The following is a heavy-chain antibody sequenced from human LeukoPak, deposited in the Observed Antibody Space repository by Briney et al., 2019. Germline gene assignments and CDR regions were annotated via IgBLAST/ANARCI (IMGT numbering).Heavy chain of an antibody. CDR3: AKGSSGYFVDL. D-gene: IGHD3-22*01. V-gene: IGHV3-33*06. CDR2: VWYDGSNK. Sequence: GRSLRLSCAASGFTFSSYGMHWVRQAPGKGLEWVAVVWYDGSNKYYADSVKGRFTISRDNSKNTLFLQMNSLRAEDTALYYCAKGSSGYFVDLWGQGTLVTVSS. CDR1: GFTFSSYG. J-gene: IGHJ5*02.